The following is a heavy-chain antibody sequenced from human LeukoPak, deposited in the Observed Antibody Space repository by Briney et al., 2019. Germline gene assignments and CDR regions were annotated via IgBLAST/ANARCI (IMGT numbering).Heavy chain of an antibody. CDR3: AREFYVRGEFPTFSYYYYMDV. CDR1: GFMFSNNW. D-gene: IGHD3-10*02. Sequence: GGSLRLSFAASGFMFSNNWMSWVRQAPGKGLEWVANIKQDASEKYYVDSVKGRFTISRDNAKNSLYLQMNSLRAEDTAVYYCAREFYVRGEFPTFSYYYYMDVWGKGTTVTVSS. J-gene: IGHJ6*03. CDR2: IKQDASEK. V-gene: IGHV3-7*01.